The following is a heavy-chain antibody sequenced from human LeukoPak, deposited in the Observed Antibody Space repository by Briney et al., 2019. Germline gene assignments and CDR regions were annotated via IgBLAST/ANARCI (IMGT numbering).Heavy chain of an antibody. CDR2: IYYSGST. Sequence: PSETLSLTCTVSGGSISSYYWSWIRQPPGKGLEWIGYIYYSGSTNYNPSLKSQVTISVDTSKNQFSLKLSSVTAADTAVYYCARVSRYSFAFDYWGQGTLVTVSS. CDR3: ARVSRYSFAFDY. CDR1: GGSISSYY. D-gene: IGHD5-18*01. J-gene: IGHJ4*02. V-gene: IGHV4-59*01.